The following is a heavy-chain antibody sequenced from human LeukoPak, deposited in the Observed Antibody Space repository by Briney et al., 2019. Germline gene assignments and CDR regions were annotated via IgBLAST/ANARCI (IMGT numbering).Heavy chain of an antibody. D-gene: IGHD3-10*01. Sequence: GSLRLSCAASGFTVSSNYMNWVRQAPGKGLEWVSSIHSGDTTYYADSVKGGITIFRDNSKNTLYLQMNSLRAEDTAIYYCARDLVTMVQTYGMDVWGQGTTVTVSS. CDR3: ARDLVTMVQTYGMDV. CDR2: IHSGDTT. V-gene: IGHV3-66*01. CDR1: GFTVSSNY. J-gene: IGHJ6*02.